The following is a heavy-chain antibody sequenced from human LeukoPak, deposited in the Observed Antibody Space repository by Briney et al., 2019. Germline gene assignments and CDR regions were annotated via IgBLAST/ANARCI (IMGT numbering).Heavy chain of an antibody. Sequence: GGSLRLSCAASGFTFSSYAMSWVRQAPGKGLEWVSAISGSGGSTYYADSVKGRFTISRDNSKNTLYLQMNSLRAEDTAVYYCAKAGVDTARRTNWFDPWGQGTLVTVSS. J-gene: IGHJ5*02. CDR3: AKAGVDTARRTNWFDP. CDR1: GFTFSSYA. CDR2: ISGSGGST. D-gene: IGHD5-18*01. V-gene: IGHV3-23*01.